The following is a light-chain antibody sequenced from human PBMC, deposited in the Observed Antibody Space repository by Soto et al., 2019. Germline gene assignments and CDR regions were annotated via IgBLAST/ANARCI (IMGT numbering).Light chain of an antibody. CDR3: QQRSNWPRGT. CDR2: DAS. CDR1: QSVGSY. Sequence: EIVLTQSPATPSLSPGERATLSCRASQSVGSYLGWYQHKPGQAPRLLIYDASNRAPGIPARFSGSGSGTDFTLTISSLEPEDFVVYYCQQRSNWPRGTFGQGTKLEIK. V-gene: IGKV3-11*01. J-gene: IGKJ2*01.